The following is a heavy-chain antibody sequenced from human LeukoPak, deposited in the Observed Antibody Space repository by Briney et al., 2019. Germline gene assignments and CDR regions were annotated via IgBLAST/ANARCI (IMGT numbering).Heavy chain of an antibody. V-gene: IGHV4-59*01. Sequence: SETMSLTCTVSGGSISGYYCSWIRQPPGKGLEWIGYIYYSGSTNYNPSLKSRVTISVDTSKNQFWLKLSSVPAADTAVYFCARASYYFDSSGYHYYFDYWGQGTLVTVSS. CDR1: GGSISGYY. J-gene: IGHJ4*02. CDR3: ARASYYFDSSGYHYYFDY. CDR2: IYYSGST. D-gene: IGHD3-22*01.